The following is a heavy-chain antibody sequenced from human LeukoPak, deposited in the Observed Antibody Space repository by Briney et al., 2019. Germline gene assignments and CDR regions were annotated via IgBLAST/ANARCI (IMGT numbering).Heavy chain of an antibody. D-gene: IGHD2/OR15-2a*01. CDR2: ISYDGSNK. V-gene: IGHV3-30*18. CDR3: AKGGEYPGGYFDY. Sequence: GRSLRLSCAASGFTFSSYGMHWVRQAPGKGLEWVAVISYDGSNKYYADSEKGRFTISRDNSKNTLYLQMNSLRAEDTAVYYCAKGGEYPGGYFDYWGQGTLVTVSS. CDR1: GFTFSSYG. J-gene: IGHJ4*02.